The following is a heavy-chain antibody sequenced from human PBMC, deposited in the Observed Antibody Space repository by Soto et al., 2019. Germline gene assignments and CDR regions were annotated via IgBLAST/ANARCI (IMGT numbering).Heavy chain of an antibody. J-gene: IGHJ4*02. Sequence: ASVKVSCKVSGYTLTELSMHWVRQTPGKGLEWMGGFDPEDGETIYAQKFQGRVTMTEDTSTDTAYMELSSLRSEDTAVYYCATGPLGIAVAGWAGPNGQIDYWGQGTLVTVSS. CDR2: FDPEDGET. D-gene: IGHD6-19*01. CDR1: GYTLTELS. CDR3: ATGPLGIAVAGWAGPNGQIDY. V-gene: IGHV1-24*01.